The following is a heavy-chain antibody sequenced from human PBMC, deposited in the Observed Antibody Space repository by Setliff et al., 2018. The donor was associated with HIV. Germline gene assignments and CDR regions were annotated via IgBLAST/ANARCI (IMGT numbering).Heavy chain of an antibody. D-gene: IGHD2-21*01. CDR1: GGSISSDDYY. J-gene: IGHJ5*02. CDR2: IYHSGST. CDR3: ARGVARQVVIDRWFDP. Sequence: SETLSLTCTVSGGSISSDDYYWNWIRQPPGKGLEWIGSIYHSGSTYDSPSLKSRVTISVDTSKNQFSLNLNSVAAADTAIYYCARGVARQVVIDRWFDPWGQGTPVTVSS. V-gene: IGHV4-39*07.